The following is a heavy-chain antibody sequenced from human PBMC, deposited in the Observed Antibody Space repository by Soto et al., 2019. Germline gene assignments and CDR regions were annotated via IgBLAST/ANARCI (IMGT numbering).Heavy chain of an antibody. D-gene: IGHD3-16*02. CDR1: GFTFSSYG. Sequence: GGSLRLSCAASGFTFSSYGMHWVRQAPGKGLEWVAVISYDGSNKYYADSVKGRFTISRDNSKNTLYLQMNSLRAEDTAVYYCAKEFDTFGGVIAYWGQGTLVTVSS. CDR2: ISYDGSNK. J-gene: IGHJ4*02. CDR3: AKEFDTFGGVIAY. V-gene: IGHV3-30*18.